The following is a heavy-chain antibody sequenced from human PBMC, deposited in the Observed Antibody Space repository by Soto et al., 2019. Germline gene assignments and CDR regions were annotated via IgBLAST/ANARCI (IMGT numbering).Heavy chain of an antibody. CDR1: LFTFSSYW. CDR2: INSDGSST. Sequence: VGSLRLSCLCYLFTFSSYWMYLVRQAPGRGLVWVSRINSDGSSTSYADSVKGRFTISRDNAKNTLYLQVNSLRAEDTAVYYCARDLGLPMDVWGQGTTVTVSS. V-gene: IGHV3-74*01. J-gene: IGHJ6*02. CDR3: ARDLGLPMDV. D-gene: IGHD3-16*01.